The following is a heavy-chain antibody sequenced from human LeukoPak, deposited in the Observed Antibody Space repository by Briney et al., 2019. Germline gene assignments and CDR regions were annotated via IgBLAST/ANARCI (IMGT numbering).Heavy chain of an antibody. D-gene: IGHD2-15*01. Sequence: GGSLRLSCAASGFTFSSYSMNWVRQAPGKGLVWVSRISSDGSSTNYADSVKGRFTISRDNAKNTLYLQMNSLRAEDTAVYYCASPLRYCSGGSCYHYWYFDLWGRGTLVTVSS. CDR2: ISSDGSST. V-gene: IGHV3-74*01. CDR1: GFTFSSYS. CDR3: ASPLRYCSGGSCYHYWYFDL. J-gene: IGHJ2*01.